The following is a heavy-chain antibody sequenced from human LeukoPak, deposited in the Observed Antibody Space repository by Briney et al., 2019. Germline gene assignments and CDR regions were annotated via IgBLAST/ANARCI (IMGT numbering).Heavy chain of an antibody. Sequence: SETLSLTCTVSGGSISSSSYYWGWIRQPPGKGLEWIGSIYYSGSTYYNPSLKSRVTLSVDTSKNQFSLKLSSVTAADTAVYYCARDLPYDILTGYYTLRRFDPWGQGTLVTVSS. CDR3: ARDLPYDILTGYYTLRRFDP. CDR1: GGSISSSSYY. V-gene: IGHV4-39*07. D-gene: IGHD3-9*01. J-gene: IGHJ5*02. CDR2: IYYSGST.